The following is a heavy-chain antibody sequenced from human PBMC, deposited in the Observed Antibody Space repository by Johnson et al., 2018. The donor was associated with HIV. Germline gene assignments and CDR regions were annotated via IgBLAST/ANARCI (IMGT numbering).Heavy chain of an antibody. J-gene: IGHJ3*02. CDR3: AKDERAGQWLVLAFDI. CDR1: GFTFRSYG. CDR2: IRFVGSNK. D-gene: IGHD6-19*01. V-gene: IGHV3-30*02. Sequence: QVQLVESGGGVVQPGRSLRLSCAASGFTFRSYGMHWVRQAPGKGLEWVASIRFVGSNKYYADSVKGRLTIPRDNSKNTLYLQMNSLEAEDTAVYYCAKDERAGQWLVLAFDIWGQETMVTVSS.